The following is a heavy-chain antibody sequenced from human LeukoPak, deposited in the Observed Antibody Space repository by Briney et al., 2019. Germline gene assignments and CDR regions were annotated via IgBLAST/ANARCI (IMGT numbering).Heavy chain of an antibody. Sequence: PGRSLRLSCAASGFTFSSYAMHWVRQAPGKGLEWAAVISYDGSNKYYADSVKGRFTISRDNSKNTLYLQMNSLRAEDTAVYYCARNDGYNGYYFDYWGQGTLVTVSS. J-gene: IGHJ4*02. V-gene: IGHV3-30-3*01. CDR3: ARNDGYNGYYFDY. CDR1: GFTFSSYA. D-gene: IGHD5-24*01. CDR2: ISYDGSNK.